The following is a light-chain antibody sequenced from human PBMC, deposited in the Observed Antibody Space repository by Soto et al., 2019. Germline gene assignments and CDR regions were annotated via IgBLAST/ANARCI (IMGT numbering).Light chain of an antibody. Sequence: IVLTQSPVTLSLSPGERATLSCRASQSVTNSLAWYQQKPGQAPRLLVYDASTRATDIPAKFSGSGSGTEFTLTISSLQSEDFAVYYCQQYNIWPPITFGQGTRLEIK. V-gene: IGKV3-15*01. J-gene: IGKJ5*01. CDR3: QQYNIWPPIT. CDR1: QSVTNS. CDR2: DAS.